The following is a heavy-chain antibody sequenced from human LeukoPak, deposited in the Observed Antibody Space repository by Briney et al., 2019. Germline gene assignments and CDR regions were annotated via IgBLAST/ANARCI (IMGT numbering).Heavy chain of an antibody. CDR1: GFTFSSYW. D-gene: IGHD1-26*01. CDR2: INSDGSST. J-gene: IGHJ5*02. Sequence: PGGSLRLSCAASGFTFSSYWMHWVRQAPGKGLVWVSRINSDGSSTSYADSVKGRFTISRDNAKNTLYLQMNSLRAEDTAVYYCAREPRRLGATTGGWFDPWGQGTLVTVSS. CDR3: AREPRRLGATTGGWFDP. V-gene: IGHV3-74*01.